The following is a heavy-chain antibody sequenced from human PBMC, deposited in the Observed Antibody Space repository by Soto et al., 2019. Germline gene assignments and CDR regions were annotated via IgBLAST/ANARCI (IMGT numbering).Heavy chain of an antibody. J-gene: IGHJ4*02. CDR2: ISGSSSTM. CDR3: ARDLTPGPVDH. V-gene: IGHV3-48*01. D-gene: IGHD3-9*01. Sequence: EVQLVESGGGLVQPGGSLRLSCVASGFTFRGYSMNWVRQAPGKGLEWVSYISGSSSTMYYADSVKGRFTISRDNAKNSLYLQMNSLSAEDTAVYYWARDLTPGPVDHWGQGTLVTVSS. CDR1: GFTFRGYS.